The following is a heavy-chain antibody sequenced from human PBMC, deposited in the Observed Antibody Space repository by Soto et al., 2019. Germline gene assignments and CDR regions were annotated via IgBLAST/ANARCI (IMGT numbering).Heavy chain of an antibody. CDR2: IYSSGST. J-gene: IGHJ6*02. CDR3: ARASGWAKTPYSYYGMDV. CDR1: GGSISSYY. V-gene: IGHV4-59*01. Sequence: TSETLSLTCTVSGGSISSYYWSWIRQPPGKGLEWIGYIYSSGSTNYNPSLKSRVTISVDTSKNQFSLKLSSVTAADTAVYYCARASGWAKTPYSYYGMDVWGQGTTVTSP. D-gene: IGHD6-19*01.